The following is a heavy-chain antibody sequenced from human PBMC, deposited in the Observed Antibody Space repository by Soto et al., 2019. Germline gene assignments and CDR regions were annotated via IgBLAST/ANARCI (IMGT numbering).Heavy chain of an antibody. CDR2: ISGSGGST. CDR1: GFTFSSYA. CDR3: AKYLVSITLYGMDV. D-gene: IGHD3-10*01. V-gene: IGHV3-23*01. Sequence: SGGSLRLSCAASGFTFSSYAMSWVRQAPGKGLEWVSAISGSGGSTYYADSVKGRFTISRDNSKNTLYLQMNSLRAEDTAVYYCAKYLVSITLYGMDVWGQGTTVTVSS. J-gene: IGHJ6*02.